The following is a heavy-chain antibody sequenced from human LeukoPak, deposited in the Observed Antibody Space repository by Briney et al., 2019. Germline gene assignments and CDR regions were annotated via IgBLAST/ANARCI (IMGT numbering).Heavy chain of an antibody. CDR3: AQYRYSSSSGWFDP. CDR1: GFSLSTSGLG. J-gene: IGHJ5*02. D-gene: IGHD6-6*01. CDR2: ISWDGDK. V-gene: IGHV2-5*02. Sequence: GPTLVNPTQTLTLTCTFSGFSLSTSGLGVGWIRQPPVKALEWLALISWDGDKRYSPSLKSRLTITKDTSKTQVVLTMTNMDPVDTATYYCAQYRYSSSSGWFDPWGQGTLVTVSS.